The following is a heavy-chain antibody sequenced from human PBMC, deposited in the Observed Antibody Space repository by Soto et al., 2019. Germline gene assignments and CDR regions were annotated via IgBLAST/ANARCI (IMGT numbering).Heavy chain of an antibody. CDR2: IYYSGST. Sequence: QLQLQESGPGLVKPSETLSLTCTVSGGSISSSSYYWGWIRQPPGKGLEWIGSIYYSGSTYYNPSLNSRVNIPVDTSKNQSYLQLSSVTAADTAVYYCARHATAMEDDAFDIWGQGTMVTVSS. J-gene: IGHJ3*02. CDR3: ARHATAMEDDAFDI. V-gene: IGHV4-39*01. D-gene: IGHD5-18*01. CDR1: GGSISSSSYY.